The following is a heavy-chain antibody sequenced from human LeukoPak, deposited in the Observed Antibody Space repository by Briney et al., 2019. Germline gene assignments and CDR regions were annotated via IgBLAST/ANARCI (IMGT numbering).Heavy chain of an antibody. Sequence: SETLSLTCTVSGGSISSSSYYWGWIRQPPGKGLEWIGSIYYSGSTYYNPSLKSRVTISVDTSKNQFSLKLSSVTAADTAVYYCATSLDSSGPTLFDYWGQGTLVTVSS. CDR1: GGSISSSSYY. D-gene: IGHD3-22*01. J-gene: IGHJ4*02. CDR3: ATSLDSSGPTLFDY. V-gene: IGHV4-39*01. CDR2: IYYSGST.